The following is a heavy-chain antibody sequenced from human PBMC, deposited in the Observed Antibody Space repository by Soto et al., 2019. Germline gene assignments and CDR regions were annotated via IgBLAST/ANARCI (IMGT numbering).Heavy chain of an antibody. CDR3: ARVGDYYYYGMDV. Sequence: SETLSPTCAVSGGSISSSNWWSWVRQPPGKGLEWIGEIYHSGSTNYNPSLKSRVTISVDKSKNQFSLKLSSVTAADTAVYYCARVGDYYYYGMDVWGQGTTVTVSS. J-gene: IGHJ6*02. V-gene: IGHV4-4*02. CDR1: GGSISSSNW. CDR2: IYHSGST.